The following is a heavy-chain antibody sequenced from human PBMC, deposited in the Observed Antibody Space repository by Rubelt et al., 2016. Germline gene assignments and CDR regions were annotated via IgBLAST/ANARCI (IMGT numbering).Heavy chain of an antibody. CDR1: GGSFSGYY. D-gene: IGHD4-17*01. CDR3: ASTVTITGYYYYGMDV. Sequence: QVQLQQWGAGLLKPSETLSLTCAVHGGSFSGYYWSWIRQSPGKGLEWIGEITYSGSSNYNPSLQSGVTISVDTSRSQFSLKLTSVNAAETAVYDCASTVTITGYYYYGMDVWGQGTTVTVS. J-gene: IGHJ6*02. CDR2: ITYSGSS. V-gene: IGHV4-34*01.